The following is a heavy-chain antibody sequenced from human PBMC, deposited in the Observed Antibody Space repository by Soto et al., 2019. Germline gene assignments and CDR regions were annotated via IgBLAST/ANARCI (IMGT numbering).Heavy chain of an antibody. Sequence: GGSLRLSCAASGFTFSSYSMNWVRQAPGKGLEWVSSISSSSSYIYYADSVKGRFTISRDNAKNSLYLQMNSLRAEDTAVYYCARDRCSSTSCYTTLGYYYYGMDVWGQGTTVTVSS. CDR1: GFTFSSYS. V-gene: IGHV3-21*01. CDR3: ARDRCSSTSCYTTLGYYYYGMDV. D-gene: IGHD2-2*02. J-gene: IGHJ6*02. CDR2: ISSSSSYI.